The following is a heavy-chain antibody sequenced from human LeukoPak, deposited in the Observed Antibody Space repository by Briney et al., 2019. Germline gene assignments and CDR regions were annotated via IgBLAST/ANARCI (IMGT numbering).Heavy chain of an antibody. J-gene: IGHJ4*02. Sequence: PSETLSLTCAVCGGSFSGYYLSWLRRPRGKGLEWIGEIKHSGSTKYNPSLKSRVTISVGTSKKQFSLKLSSVTAVDTAVYYCARGHRGVGATIDYWGQGTLVTVSS. CDR3: ARGHRGVGATIDY. D-gene: IGHD1-26*01. CDR2: IKHSGST. V-gene: IGHV4-34*01. CDR1: GGSFSGYY.